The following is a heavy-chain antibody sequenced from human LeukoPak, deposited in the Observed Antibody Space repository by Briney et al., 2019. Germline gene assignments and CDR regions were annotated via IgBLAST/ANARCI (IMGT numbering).Heavy chain of an antibody. CDR3: ARPRKWEPDNFDC. V-gene: IGHV5-51*01. CDR1: GYSFTSYW. Sequence: RGESLKISCKGSGYSFTSYWIGWVRQMPGKGLEWMGIIYPGDSDTRYSPSFQGQVTISADKSISTAYLQWSSLKASDTAMYYWARPRKWEPDNFDCWGQGTLVTVSS. J-gene: IGHJ4*02. CDR2: IYPGDSDT. D-gene: IGHD1-26*01.